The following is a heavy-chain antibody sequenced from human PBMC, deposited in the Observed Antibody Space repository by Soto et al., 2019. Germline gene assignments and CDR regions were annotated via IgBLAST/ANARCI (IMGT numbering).Heavy chain of an antibody. Sequence: SVNVSCKASGGTFSSYAISWVRQAPGQGLEWMGGIIPIFGTENYAQKFQGRVTITADESTSTAYMELSSLRSEDTAVYYCASPNGGYCSSTSCYGITNYGMDVWGHGTPVTVS. CDR3: ASPNGGYCSSTSCYGITNYGMDV. CDR1: GGTFSSYA. CDR2: IIPIFGTE. J-gene: IGHJ6*02. D-gene: IGHD2-2*01. V-gene: IGHV1-69*13.